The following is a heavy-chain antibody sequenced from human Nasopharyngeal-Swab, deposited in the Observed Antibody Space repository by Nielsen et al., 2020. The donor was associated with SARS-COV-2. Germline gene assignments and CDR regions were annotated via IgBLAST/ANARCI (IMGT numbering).Heavy chain of an antibody. CDR1: GYSFTSYW. D-gene: IGHD3-3*01. Sequence: KVSCKGSGYSFTSYWIGWVRQMPGKGLEWMGIIYPGDSDTRYSPSFQGQVTISADKSISTAYLQWSSLKASDTAMYYCARRGRNDFWSGYWYFDLWGRGTLVTVSS. CDR3: ARRGRNDFWSGYWYFDL. V-gene: IGHV5-51*01. CDR2: IYPGDSDT. J-gene: IGHJ2*01.